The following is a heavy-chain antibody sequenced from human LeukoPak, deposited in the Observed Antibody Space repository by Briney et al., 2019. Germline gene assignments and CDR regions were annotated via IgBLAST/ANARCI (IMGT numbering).Heavy chain of an antibody. Sequence: SETLSLTCTVSGGSISSSSYYWGWIRQPPGKGLEWIGSIYYSGSTYYNPSLKSRVTISVDTSKNQFSLKLTSVTAADTAVYYCASLNTDLVLIDYWGQGTLVTVSS. CDR2: IYYSGST. V-gene: IGHV4-39*01. D-gene: IGHD5-18*01. CDR3: ASLNTDLVLIDY. CDR1: GGSISSSSYY. J-gene: IGHJ4*02.